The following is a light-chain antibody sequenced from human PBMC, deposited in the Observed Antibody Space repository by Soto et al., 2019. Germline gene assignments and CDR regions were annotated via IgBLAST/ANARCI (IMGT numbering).Light chain of an antibody. CDR1: SSDVGGYNY. J-gene: IGLJ2*01. CDR3: SSYAGSNNMV. Sequence: HSALTQPPSASGSPGQSVTISCTGTSSDVGGYNYVSWYQQHLGKAPKLIIYEVSKWPSGVPDRFSGSKSGNTASLTVSGLQAEDEADYYCSSYAGSNNMVFGGGTKLTVL. CDR2: EVS. V-gene: IGLV2-8*01.